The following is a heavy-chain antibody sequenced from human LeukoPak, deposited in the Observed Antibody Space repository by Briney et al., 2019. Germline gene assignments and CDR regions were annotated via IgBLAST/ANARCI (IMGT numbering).Heavy chain of an antibody. CDR2: INHSEST. V-gene: IGHV4-34*01. Sequence: SETLSLTCAVYGGSFSGYYWSWIRQPPGKGLEWIGEINHSESTNYNPSLKNRATISVDTSKNQFSLKLSFVTAADTAVYYCARVIYSNAYSHGMDVWGQGTTVTVSS. D-gene: IGHD3-16*01. CDR1: GGSFSGYY. J-gene: IGHJ6*02. CDR3: ARVIYSNAYSHGMDV.